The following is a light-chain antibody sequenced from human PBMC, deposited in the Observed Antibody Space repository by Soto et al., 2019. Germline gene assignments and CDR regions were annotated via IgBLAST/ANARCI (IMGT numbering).Light chain of an antibody. J-gene: IGLJ3*02. V-gene: IGLV2-23*01. CDR3: CSYAGNSLWV. CDR1: SNDVGSYIL. CDR2: EGD. Sequence: QSVLAQPASVSGSPGQSITISCTGSSNDVGSYILVSWYQQLPGTAPKLMIYEGDKRPSGVSNRFSGSKSGNTASLTISGLQAADEADYYCCSYAGNSLWVFGGGTQLTVL.